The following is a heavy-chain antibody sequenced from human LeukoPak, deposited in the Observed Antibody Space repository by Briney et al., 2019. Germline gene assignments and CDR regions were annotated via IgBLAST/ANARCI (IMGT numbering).Heavy chain of an antibody. CDR2: INPNSGGT. J-gene: IGHJ4*02. V-gene: IGHV1-2*06. CDR1: GYTFTGYY. Sequence: ASVKVSCQASGYTFTGYYMHWVRQAPGQGMEWMGRINPNSGGTNYAQKFQGRVTMTRDTSISTAYMELSRLRSDDTAVYYCAREDFSRENFDYWGQGTLVTVSS. D-gene: IGHD3/OR15-3a*01. CDR3: AREDFSRENFDY.